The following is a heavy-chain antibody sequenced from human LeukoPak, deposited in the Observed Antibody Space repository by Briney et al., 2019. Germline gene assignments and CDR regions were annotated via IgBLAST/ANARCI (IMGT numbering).Heavy chain of an antibody. CDR2: ISSSGGNS. CDR3: AGDLGYYDSSGHSRGYFDY. CDR1: GFTFSRYA. V-gene: IGHV3-23*01. D-gene: IGHD3-22*01. J-gene: IGHJ4*02. Sequence: PGGSLRLSCAASGFTFSRYAISWVRQAPGRGLQWVSAISSSGGNSYYADSVKGRFTISRDNSKNTLYLQMNSLRDEDTAVYYCAGDLGYYDSSGHSRGYFDYWGQGTLVTVAS.